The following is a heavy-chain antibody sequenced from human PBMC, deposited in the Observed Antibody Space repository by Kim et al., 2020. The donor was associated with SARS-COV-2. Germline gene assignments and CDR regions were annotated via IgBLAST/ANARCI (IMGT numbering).Heavy chain of an antibody. CDR3: ARVVVAAAISLLRAVGRFFDY. Sequence: SETLSLTCTVSGGSVSSGGYYWSWIRQHPGKGLEWIGYIYYSGSTYYNPSLKSRVNISVDTSKNQFSLRLSSVTAADTAVYYCARVVVAAAISLLRAVGRFFDYWGQGTLVTVSS. CDR2: IYYSGST. D-gene: IGHD2-2*01. CDR1: GGSVSSGGYY. J-gene: IGHJ4*02. V-gene: IGHV4-31*03.